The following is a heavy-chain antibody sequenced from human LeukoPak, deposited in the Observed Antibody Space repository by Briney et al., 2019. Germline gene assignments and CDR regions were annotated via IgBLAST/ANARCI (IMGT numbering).Heavy chain of an antibody. CDR2: ISYDGSNK. J-gene: IGHJ6*03. V-gene: IGHV3-30*03. CDR1: GLTFSSYG. D-gene: IGHD3-9*01. Sequence: GGSLRLSCAASGLTFSSYGMHWVRQAPGKGLEWVAVISYDGSNKYYADSVKGRFTISRDNSKNTLYLQMNSLRAEDTAVYYCARDGRVLRYFDWLNPSYYYYMDVWGKGTTVTVSS. CDR3: ARDGRVLRYFDWLNPSYYYYMDV.